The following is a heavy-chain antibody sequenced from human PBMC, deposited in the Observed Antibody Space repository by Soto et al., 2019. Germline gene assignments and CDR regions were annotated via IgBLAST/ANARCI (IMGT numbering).Heavy chain of an antibody. J-gene: IGHJ5*02. CDR3: ARATNWGLSRFDP. D-gene: IGHD7-27*01. CDR2: VIPMFGTS. Sequence: QVQLVQSGAEVKKPGSSVKVSCKSPGGAFSRYAINWVRQAPGQGLEWMGGVIPMFGTSNYAQKFQDRVTITADESTTTAYMELSSLRSEDTAVYFCARATNWGLSRFDPWGQGTLVTVSS. V-gene: IGHV1-69*12. CDR1: GGAFSRYA.